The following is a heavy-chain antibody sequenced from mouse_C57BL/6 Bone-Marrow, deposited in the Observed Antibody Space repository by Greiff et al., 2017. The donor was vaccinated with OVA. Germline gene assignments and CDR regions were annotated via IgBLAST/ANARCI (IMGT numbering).Heavy chain of an antibody. J-gene: IGHJ4*01. CDR1: GFTFSSYG. CDR3: ARDYSNYWAMDY. V-gene: IGHV5-6*01. D-gene: IGHD2-5*01. CDR2: ISSGGSYT. Sequence: EVQLQESGGDLVKPGGSLKLSCAASGFTFSSYGMSWVRQTPDKRLEWVATISSGGSYTYYPDSVKGRFTISRDNAKNTLYLQMSSLKSEDTAMYYCARDYSNYWAMDYWGQGTSVTVSS.